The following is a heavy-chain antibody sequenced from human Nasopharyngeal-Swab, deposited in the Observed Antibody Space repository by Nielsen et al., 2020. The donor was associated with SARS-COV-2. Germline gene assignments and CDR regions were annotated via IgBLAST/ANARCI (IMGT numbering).Heavy chain of an antibody. Sequence: SCASSGSRISAYWVGWVRPAPGKGLEWVANIKQDGSEKYYVDSVKGRFTISRDNAKNSLYLQMNSLRAEDTAVYYCASTSGYGLNWFDPWGQGTLVTVSS. CDR2: IKQDGSEK. V-gene: IGHV3-7*01. CDR1: GSRISAYW. J-gene: IGHJ5*02. D-gene: IGHD5-12*01. CDR3: ASTSGYGLNWFDP.